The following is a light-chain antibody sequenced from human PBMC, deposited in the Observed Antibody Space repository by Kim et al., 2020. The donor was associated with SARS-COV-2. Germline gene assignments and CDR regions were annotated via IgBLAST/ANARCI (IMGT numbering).Light chain of an antibody. Sequence: QLVLTQSPSASASLGDSVKLTCTLSSGHRNYAIAWHQQQPEKGPRYLMKLNSDGSHSKGDGIPDRFSGSSSGAERYLTISSLQSEDEADYYCQTWGTGIRVFGGGTKLTVL. CDR1: SGHRNYA. J-gene: IGLJ3*02. V-gene: IGLV4-69*01. CDR2: LNSDGSH. CDR3: QTWGTGIRV.